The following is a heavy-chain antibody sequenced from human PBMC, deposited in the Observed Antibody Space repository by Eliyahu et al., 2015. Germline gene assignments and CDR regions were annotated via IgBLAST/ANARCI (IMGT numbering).Heavy chain of an antibody. CDR2: IYYSGST. CDR1: GGSIRSSSYY. V-gene: IGHV4-39*01. CDR3: ARLARPLSIKN. D-gene: IGHD2-15*01. Sequence: QLQLQESGPGLVKPSETLSLTCTVSGGSIRSSSYYWGWIRQPPGKGLEWIGSIYYSGSTYYNPSLKSRVTISVDTSKNQFSLKLSSVTAADTAVYYCARLARPLSIKNWGQGTLVTVSS. J-gene: IGHJ4*02.